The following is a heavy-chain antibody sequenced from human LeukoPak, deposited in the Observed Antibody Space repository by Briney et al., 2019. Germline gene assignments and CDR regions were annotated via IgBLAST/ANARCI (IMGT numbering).Heavy chain of an antibody. J-gene: IGHJ6*03. V-gene: IGHV4-39*07. Sequence: PSETLSLTCTVSGGSISSSSYYWGRLRQAPGMGREGIGSIYYSGSTYDNPSLKSRVTISVDTSKNQFSLKLSAVTAADTAVYYCARGPRIEGWYQSPQYYYYYYMDVWGKGTTVTVSS. CDR3: ARGPRIEGWYQSPQYYYYYYMDV. D-gene: IGHD2-15*01. CDR1: GGSISSSSYY. CDR2: IYYSGST.